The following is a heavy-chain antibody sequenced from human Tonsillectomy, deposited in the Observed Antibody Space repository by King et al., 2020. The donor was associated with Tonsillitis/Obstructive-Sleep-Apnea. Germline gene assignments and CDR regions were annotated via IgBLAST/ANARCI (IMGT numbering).Heavy chain of an antibody. Sequence: VQLVESGGGLVQPGGSLRLSCAASGFTFSSYAMSWVRQAPGKGLEWVSTISGSGGSTYYADSVKGRFTISRDNSKNTLYLQMNSLRAEETAVYYCAKGVASYSSGWYYFYCWGQGILVTFSS. J-gene: IGHJ4*02. CDR1: GFTFSSYA. V-gene: IGHV3-23*04. D-gene: IGHD6-19*01. CDR2: ISGSGGST. CDR3: AKGVASYSSGWYYFYC.